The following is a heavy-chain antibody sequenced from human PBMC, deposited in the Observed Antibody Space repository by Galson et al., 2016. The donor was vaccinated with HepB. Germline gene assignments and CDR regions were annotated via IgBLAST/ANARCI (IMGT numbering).Heavy chain of an antibody. CDR3: PRDLGVPGSPLDN. V-gene: IGHV1-3*01. J-gene: IGHJ4*02. CDR2: INAGSGHT. Sequence: SVKVSCKASGYTFTYHSMHWVRQAPGQRLEWMGWINAGSGHTKYSQKFQGRVTITRDTSANTAYMVLSSLRSEDTTVYYCPRDLGVPGSPLDNWGQGTLVTVSS. D-gene: IGHD6-19*01. CDR1: GYTFTYHS.